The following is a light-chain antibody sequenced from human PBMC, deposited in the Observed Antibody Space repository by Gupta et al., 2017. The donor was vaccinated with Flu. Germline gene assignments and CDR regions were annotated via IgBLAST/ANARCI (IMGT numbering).Light chain of an antibody. CDR1: QSLVYSDGITY. V-gene: IGKV2D-30*01. CDR3: MQGNRWPSWT. CDR2: KVS. Sequence: DVMVTQSSLSLPVTLGQQASISSRSSQSLVYSDGITYLNWFQQRPGHSPRSLIYKVSTWDSGVPDRFSGSGSATDFTLKISRVEAEDVGVYYCMQGNRWPSWTFGEGTKVEIK. J-gene: IGKJ1*01.